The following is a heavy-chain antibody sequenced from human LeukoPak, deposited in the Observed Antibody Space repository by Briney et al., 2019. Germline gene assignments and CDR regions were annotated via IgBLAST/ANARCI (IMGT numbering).Heavy chain of an antibody. CDR1: GSSIGTYS. CDR2: IYTSGST. D-gene: IGHD6-19*01. J-gene: IGHJ4*02. CDR3: ARGVAGTFDY. Sequence: SETLSLTCTVSGSSIGTYSWSWIRQPPGKGLEWIGYIYTSGSTNYNPSLKSRVTISVDTSKNQFSLKLSSVTAADTAVYYCARGVAGTFDYWGQGTLVTVSS. V-gene: IGHV4-4*09.